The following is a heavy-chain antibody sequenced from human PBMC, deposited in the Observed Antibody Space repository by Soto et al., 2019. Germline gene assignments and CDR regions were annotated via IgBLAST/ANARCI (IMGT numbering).Heavy chain of an antibody. CDR3: ARILWFGEYNWFDP. J-gene: IGHJ5*02. Sequence: SGPTLVNPTQTLTLTCTFSGFSLSTSGMCVSWIRQPPGKALEWLALIDWDDDKYYSTSLKTRLTISKDTSKNQVVLTMTNMDPVDTATYYCARILWFGEYNWFDPWGQGTLVTVSS. CDR1: GFSLSTSGMC. CDR2: IDWDDDK. V-gene: IGHV2-70*01. D-gene: IGHD3-10*01.